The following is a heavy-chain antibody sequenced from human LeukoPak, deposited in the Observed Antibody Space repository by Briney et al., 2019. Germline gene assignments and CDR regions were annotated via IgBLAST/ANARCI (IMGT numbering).Heavy chain of an antibody. V-gene: IGHV3-11*01. CDR3: ATNLIGAGEYFQQ. J-gene: IGHJ1*01. Sequence: PGGSLRLSCAASGLRFSDYYVSWIRQAPGKGLQWVSYISSGGDIMHYADSVKGRFTSSRDNAKNSGYLEMNSLRAEDTAVYYCATNLIGAGEYFQQWGQGTLVTVSS. CDR1: GLRFSDYY. CDR2: ISSGGDIM. D-gene: IGHD2/OR15-2a*01.